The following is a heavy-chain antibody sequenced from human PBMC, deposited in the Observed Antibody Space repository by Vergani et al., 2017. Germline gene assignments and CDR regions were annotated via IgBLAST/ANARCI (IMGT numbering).Heavy chain of an antibody. J-gene: IGHJ5*02. CDR3: ALAESSTSCINSVCITPETGSWFDP. D-gene: IGHD2-2*01. CDR2: ITPFNGNT. V-gene: IGHV1-45*02. CDR1: GYTFTYRY. Sequence: QMQLVQSGAEVKKTGSSVKVFCKSSGYTFTYRYLHWVRQAPGQALEWMGWITPFNGNTNYAQKFQDRVTITRDRSMSTAYMELSSLRSEDTAMYYCALAESSTSCINSVCITPETGSWFDPWGQGTLVTVSS.